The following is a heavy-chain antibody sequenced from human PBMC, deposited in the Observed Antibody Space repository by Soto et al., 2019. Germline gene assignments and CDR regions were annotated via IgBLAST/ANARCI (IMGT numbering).Heavy chain of an antibody. D-gene: IGHD2-21*02. CDR3: ARDTVTAIQGYNWFDP. J-gene: IGHJ5*02. CDR1: GGSISSGGYY. Sequence: QVQLQESGPGLVKPSQTLSLTCTVSGGSISSGGYYWSWIRQHPGKGLEWIGYIYYSGSTYYNPSLKSRVTISVDTSKNQFSLKLSSVTAADTAVYYCARDTVTAIQGYNWFDPWGQGTLVTVSS. V-gene: IGHV4-31*03. CDR2: IYYSGST.